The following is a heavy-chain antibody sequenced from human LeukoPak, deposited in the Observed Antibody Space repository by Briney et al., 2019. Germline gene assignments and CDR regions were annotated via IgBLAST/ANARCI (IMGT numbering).Heavy chain of an antibody. D-gene: IGHD6-13*01. Sequence: GGSLRLSCAASGFTFSSYEMNWVRQAPGKGLEWVSYISSSGSTIYYADSVKGRFTISRDNAKNSLYLQMNSLRAEDTALYYCAKGGGSTWYSFDSWGQGTLVTVSS. J-gene: IGHJ4*02. CDR3: AKGGGSTWYSFDS. CDR1: GFTFSSYE. V-gene: IGHV3-48*03. CDR2: ISSSGSTI.